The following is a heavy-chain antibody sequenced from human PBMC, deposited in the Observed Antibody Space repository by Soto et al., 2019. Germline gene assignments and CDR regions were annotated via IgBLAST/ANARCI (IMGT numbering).Heavy chain of an antibody. CDR2: ISAYNGNT. CDR3: ARDRRYYYDSSGDY. V-gene: IGHV1-18*01. CDR1: GYTFTSYG. D-gene: IGHD3-22*01. Sequence: ASVKASCKASGYTFTSYGISWVRQAPGQGLEWMGWISAYNGNTNYAQKLQGRVTMTTDTSTSTAYMELRSLRSDDTAVYYCARDRRYYYDSSGDYWGQGTLVTVSS. J-gene: IGHJ4*02.